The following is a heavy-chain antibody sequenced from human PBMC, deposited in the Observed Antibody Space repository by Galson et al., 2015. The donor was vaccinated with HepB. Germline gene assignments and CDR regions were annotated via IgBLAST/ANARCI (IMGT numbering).Heavy chain of an antibody. CDR2: ISGSGGST. V-gene: IGHV3-23*01. J-gene: IGHJ3*02. CDR1: GFTFSSYA. Sequence: SLRLSCAASGFTFSSYAMSWVRQAPGKGLEWVSAISGSGGSTYYADSVKGRFTISRDNSKNTLYLQMNSLRAEDTAVYYCAKDRIPPYCSSTSCPRGDAFDIWGQGTMVTVSS. CDR3: AKDRIPPYCSSTSCPRGDAFDI. D-gene: IGHD2-2*01.